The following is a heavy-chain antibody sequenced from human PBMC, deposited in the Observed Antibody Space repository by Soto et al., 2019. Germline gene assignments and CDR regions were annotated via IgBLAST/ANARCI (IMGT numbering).Heavy chain of an antibody. CDR1: GYSFISHS. Sequence: ASVKVSCKSSGYSFISHSITRVRQAPGQGLEWMGRISAYNGNTNYAQKLQGRVTMTTDTSTSTAYMELRSLRSDDTAVYYCARGAFRGGAPGCSDMDVSGQGTKGTV. CDR2: ISAYNGNT. D-gene: IGHD2-21*01. J-gene: IGHJ6*02. CDR3: ARGAFRGGAPGCSDMDV. V-gene: IGHV1-18*01.